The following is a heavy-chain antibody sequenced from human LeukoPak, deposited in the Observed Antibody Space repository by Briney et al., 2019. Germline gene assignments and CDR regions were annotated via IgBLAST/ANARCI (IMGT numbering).Heavy chain of an antibody. CDR3: ARGPWGFGDALDV. CDR2: IYSDGTT. CDR1: GFIVTSNY. D-gene: IGHD3-10*01. V-gene: IGHV3-53*01. Sequence: GGSLRLSCAVSGFIVTSNYMSWVRQAPGKGPEWLSVIYSDGTTYYADSVRGRFTISRDNSKNTLYLQMNSLRAEDTAVYYCARGPWGFGDALDVWGQGTMVTVSS. J-gene: IGHJ3*01.